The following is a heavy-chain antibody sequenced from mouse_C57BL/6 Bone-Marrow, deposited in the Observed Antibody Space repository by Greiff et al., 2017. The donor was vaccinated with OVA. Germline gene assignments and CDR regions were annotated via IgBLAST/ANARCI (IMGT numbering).Heavy chain of an antibody. J-gene: IGHJ2*01. D-gene: IGHD2-1*01. CDR3: TDLLWAWFDY. CDR1: GFTFSNYW. Sequence: EVKVEESGGGLVQPGGSMKLSCVASGFTFSNYWMNWVRQSPEKGLEWVAQIRLKSDNYATHYAESVKGRFTISRDDSKSSVYLQMNNLRAEATGIYYCTDLLWAWFDYWGQGTTLTVSS. CDR2: IRLKSDNYAT. V-gene: IGHV6-3*01.